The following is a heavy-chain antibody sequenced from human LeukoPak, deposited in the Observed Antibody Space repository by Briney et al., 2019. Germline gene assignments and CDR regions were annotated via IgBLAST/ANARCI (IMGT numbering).Heavy chain of an antibody. CDR3: AREGALGYYDILTGYYGAFDI. D-gene: IGHD3-9*01. CDR1: GFTFSSYW. V-gene: IGHV3-74*01. CDR2: INSDGSST. Sequence: PGGSLRLSCAASGFTFSSYWMHWVRQAPGKGLVWVSRINSDGSSTSYADSVKGRFTISRDNAKNTLYLQMNSLRAEDTAVYYCAREGALGYYDILTGYYGAFDIWGQGTMVTVSS. J-gene: IGHJ3*02.